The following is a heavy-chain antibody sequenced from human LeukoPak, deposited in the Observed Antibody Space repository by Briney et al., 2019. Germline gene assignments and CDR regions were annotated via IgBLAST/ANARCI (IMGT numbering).Heavy chain of an antibody. D-gene: IGHD3-3*01. CDR3: ARDYDSDV. V-gene: IGHV3-21*01. CDR1: GFGFSSYI. Sequence: GGSLRLSCAASGFGFSSYIMNWVRQAPGKGLEWVSSLSSSSTYIYYADSVKGRFTISRDNAKNSLYLQMNSLSVEDTAVYYCARDYDSDVWGQGTTVTVSS. CDR2: LSSSSTYI. J-gene: IGHJ6*02.